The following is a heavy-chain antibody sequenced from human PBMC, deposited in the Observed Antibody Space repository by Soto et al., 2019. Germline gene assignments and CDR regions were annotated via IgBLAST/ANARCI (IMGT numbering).Heavy chain of an antibody. J-gene: IGHJ4*02. CDR2: INPRSGKT. D-gene: IGHD3-22*01. V-gene: IGHV1-46*03. Sequence: VQLVQSGAEVKRPGASVKISCKASGDTLSTYYMHWARQAPGQGLEWMGIINPRSGKTNYPQKCQGRVTMTRDTSTTTVYMELSTLRSEDSAMYYCARGVGYYDSSGYPFDYWGQGTLVTVSS. CDR3: ARGVGYYDSSGYPFDY. CDR1: GDTLSTYY.